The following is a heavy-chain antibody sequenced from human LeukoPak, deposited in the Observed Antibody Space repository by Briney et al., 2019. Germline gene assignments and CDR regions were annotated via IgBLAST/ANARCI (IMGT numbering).Heavy chain of an antibody. Sequence: PSETLSLTCTVSGYSISSGYYWGWIRQPPGKGLEWIGSIYYSGSTYYNPSLESRVTISVDTSKNQFSLKLSSVTAADTAVYYCARVTRRGRQVDYWGQGTLVTVSS. CDR2: IYYSGST. CDR3: ARVTRRGRQVDY. CDR1: GYSISSGYY. J-gene: IGHJ4*02. D-gene: IGHD3-16*01. V-gene: IGHV4-38-2*02.